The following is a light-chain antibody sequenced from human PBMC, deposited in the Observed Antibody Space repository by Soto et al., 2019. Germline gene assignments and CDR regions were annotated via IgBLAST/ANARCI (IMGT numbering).Light chain of an antibody. J-gene: IGLJ1*01. CDR3: SSYTSRSTLV. CDR2: EVT. V-gene: IGLV2-14*01. Sequence: QSDLTQPASVSGSPGQSITISCTGTSSDVGGYNYVSWYQQHPGKAPKLMIYEVTNRPSGVSNRFSGSKSGNTASLTISGLQAEDEADYYCSSYTSRSTLVFATGTKVTVL. CDR1: SSDVGGYNY.